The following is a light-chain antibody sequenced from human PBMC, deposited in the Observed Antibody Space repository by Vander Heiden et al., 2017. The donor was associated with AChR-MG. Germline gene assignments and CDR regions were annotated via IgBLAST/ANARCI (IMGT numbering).Light chain of an antibody. Sequence: QPALPQPPPASGSLGQSATISSPGTTSGVGAYNYVSWYQHHPGKAPKRKIFEVSRRPSGVPPRFSGSKSGNTASLTVSGLQAEDEADYFCSSYTGSGQLFGGGTKLTVL. J-gene: IGLJ2*01. V-gene: IGLV2-8*01. CDR2: EVS. CDR3: SSYTGSGQL. CDR1: TSGVGAYNY.